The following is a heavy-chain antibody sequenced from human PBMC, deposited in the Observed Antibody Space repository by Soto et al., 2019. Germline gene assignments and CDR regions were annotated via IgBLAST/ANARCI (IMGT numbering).Heavy chain of an antibody. CDR3: AKGRGSGWPYFDY. CDR1: GFTFSSYV. V-gene: IGHV3-23*01. D-gene: IGHD6-19*01. Sequence: GGSLRLSCAASGFTFSSYVMSWVRQAPGKGLEWVSAVSGSGNNTFYADSVKGRFTISRDNSKNTLYLQMNSLRAEDTAVYYCAKGRGSGWPYFDYGGQGTLVTVSS. CDR2: VSGSGNNT. J-gene: IGHJ4*02.